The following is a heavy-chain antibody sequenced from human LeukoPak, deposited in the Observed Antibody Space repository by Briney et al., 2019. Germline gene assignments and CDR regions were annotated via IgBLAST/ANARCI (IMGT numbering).Heavy chain of an antibody. D-gene: IGHD5-18*01. CDR1: GGSFSGYY. CDR2: IIHSGST. Sequence: PSETLSLTCAVYGGSFSGYYWSWIRQPPGKGLEWIGEIIHSGSTNYNPSLKSRVTISVDTSKNQFSLKLSPVTAADTAVYYCARERGYSTSYYYYYMDVWGKGTTVTVSS. J-gene: IGHJ6*03. V-gene: IGHV4-34*12. CDR3: ARERGYSTSYYYYYMDV.